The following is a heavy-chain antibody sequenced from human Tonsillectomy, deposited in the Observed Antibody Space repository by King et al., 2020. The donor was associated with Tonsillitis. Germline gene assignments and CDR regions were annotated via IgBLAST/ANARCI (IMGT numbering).Heavy chain of an antibody. J-gene: IGHJ4*02. D-gene: IGHD6-6*01. CDR1: GFTFGDYA. V-gene: IGHV3-49*04. Sequence: VQLVESGGGLVQPGRSLRLSCTASGFTFGDYAMSWVRQAPGKGLEWVGFIRSKAYGGTTEYAASVKGRFTISRDDSKSIAYLQLNSLKTEQTAVYYCTRLSYRSSGNYYFAYWGQGTLVTVSS. CDR2: IRSKAYGGTT. CDR3: TRLSYRSSGNYYFAY.